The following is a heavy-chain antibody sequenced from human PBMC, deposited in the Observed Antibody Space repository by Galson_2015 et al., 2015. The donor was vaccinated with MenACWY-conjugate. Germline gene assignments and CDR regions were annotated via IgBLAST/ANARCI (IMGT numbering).Heavy chain of an antibody. CDR1: GYSFTTYW. V-gene: IGHV5-51*01. Sequence: QSGAEVKKPGESLKISCKGSGYSFTTYWIGWVRQLPGKGLEWMGLISPGDSNTRYSPAFQGQATISADKSISTAYLQRNSLQASDTAMYYCARHPPGGRGMDVWGQGTTVTVSS. CDR3: ARHPPGGRGMDV. CDR2: ISPGDSNT. J-gene: IGHJ6*02. D-gene: IGHD1-26*01.